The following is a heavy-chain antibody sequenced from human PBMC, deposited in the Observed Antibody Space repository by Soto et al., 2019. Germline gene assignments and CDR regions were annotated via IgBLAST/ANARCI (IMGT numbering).Heavy chain of an antibody. V-gene: IGHV3-21*01. D-gene: IGHD4-17*01. CDR2: IGRTGVDM. J-gene: IGHJ4*02. Sequence: EVQLVESGGGLVKPGGSLRLSCAGSGFIFSTSTMNWVRQAPGQGLEWMSSIGRTGVDMYYADSVKGRFTISRDNAQSSLYLQMNTLRAEDTAVYYCVYGDHRGYWGQGTLVTVSS. CDR1: GFIFSTST. CDR3: VYGDHRGY.